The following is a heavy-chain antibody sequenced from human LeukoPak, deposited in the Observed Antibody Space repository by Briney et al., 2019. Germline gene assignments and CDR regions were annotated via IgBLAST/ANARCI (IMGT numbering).Heavy chain of an antibody. D-gene: IGHD6-6*01. CDR3: AHTYSSSPYYYYYMDV. CDR1: GFSLSTSGVG. J-gene: IGHJ6*03. CDR2: IYWNDDK. V-gene: IGHV2-5*01. Sequence: SGPRLVNPTQTLTLTCTFSGFSLSTSGVGVGWIRQPPGKALEWLALIYWNDDKRYSPSLKSRLTITKDTSKNQVVLTMTNMDPVDTATYYCAHTYSSSPYYYYYMDVWGKGTTVTVSS.